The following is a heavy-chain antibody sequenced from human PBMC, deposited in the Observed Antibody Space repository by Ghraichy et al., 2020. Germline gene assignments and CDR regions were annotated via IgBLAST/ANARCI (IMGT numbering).Heavy chain of an antibody. CDR2: IKQDGSEK. CDR1: GFTFSSYW. D-gene: IGHD1-26*01. V-gene: IGHV3-7*01. J-gene: IGHJ4*02. CDR3: ARERGDSGGYYFDY. Sequence: GGSLRLSCAASGFTFSSYWMSWVRQAPGKGLEWVANIKQDGSEKYYVDSVKGRFTISRDNAKNSLYLQMNSLRAEDTAVYYCARERGDSGGYYFDYWGQGTLVTVSS.